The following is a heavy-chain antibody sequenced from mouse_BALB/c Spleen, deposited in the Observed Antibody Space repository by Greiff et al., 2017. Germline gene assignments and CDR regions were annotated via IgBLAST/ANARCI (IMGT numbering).Heavy chain of an antibody. CDR3: AAPLDSSGYVFAY. CDR1: GYSITSGYY. V-gene: IGHV3-6*02. J-gene: IGHJ3*01. D-gene: IGHD3-2*01. CDR2: ISYDGSN. Sequence: EVQLQQSGPGLVKPSQSLSLTCSVTGYSITSGYYWNWIRQFPGNKLEWMGYISYDGSNNYNPSLKNRISITRDTSKNQFFLKLNSVTTEDTATYYCAAPLDSSGYVFAYWGQGALVTVSA.